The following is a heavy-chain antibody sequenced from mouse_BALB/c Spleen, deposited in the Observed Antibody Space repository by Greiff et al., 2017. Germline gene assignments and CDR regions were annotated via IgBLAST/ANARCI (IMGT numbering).Heavy chain of an antibody. J-gene: IGHJ3*01. CDR3: ARSDYYGSSYLFAY. CDR1: GYAFSSYW. D-gene: IGHD1-1*01. V-gene: IGHV1-80*01. CDR2: IYPGDGDT. Sequence: VQLQQSGAELVRPGSSVKISCKASGYAFSSYWMNWVKQRPGQGLEWIGQIYPGDGDTNYNGKFKGKATLTADKSSSTAYMQLSSLTSEDSAVYFCARSDYYGSSYLFAYWGQGTLVTVSA.